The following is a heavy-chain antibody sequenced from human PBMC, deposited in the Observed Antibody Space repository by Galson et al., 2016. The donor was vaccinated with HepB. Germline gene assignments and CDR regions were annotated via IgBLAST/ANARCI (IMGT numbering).Heavy chain of an antibody. CDR3: ATDSGYGGGGDNY. Sequence: SLRLSCAASGFTLNSYAVNWVRQAPGRGLEWVANRKEDGWEKYYVDSVKGRFTVHRDNAKNSLFLQMTSLRGEDTAVYYCATDSGYGGGGDNYWGHGTLVTVSS. D-gene: IGHD4-23*01. V-gene: IGHV3-7*01. J-gene: IGHJ4*01. CDR2: RKEDGWEK. CDR1: GFTLNSYA.